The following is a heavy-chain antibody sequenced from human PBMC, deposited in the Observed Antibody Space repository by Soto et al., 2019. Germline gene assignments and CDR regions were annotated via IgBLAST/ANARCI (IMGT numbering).Heavy chain of an antibody. Sequence: GGSLRICCAACRFTFSSYGMSWVRQTPGKGLEWVSAISGSGGSTYYADPVKGRFTISRDNSKNTLYLQLNSLRAEDTAVYYCAKIPDILTGATDYWGQGTLVTVSS. CDR2: ISGSGGST. J-gene: IGHJ4*02. D-gene: IGHD3-9*01. V-gene: IGHV3-23*01. CDR1: RFTFSSYG. CDR3: AKIPDILTGATDY.